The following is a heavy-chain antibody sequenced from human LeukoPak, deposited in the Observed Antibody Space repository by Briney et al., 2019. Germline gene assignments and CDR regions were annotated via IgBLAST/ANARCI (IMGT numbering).Heavy chain of an antibody. Sequence: PGGSLRLSCAASGFTFSSYAMSWVRQAPGKGLEWVSAISGSGGSTYYADSVKGRFTISRDNSKNTLYLQMNSLRAEGTAVYYCAKLTTMIVVVIIDYWGQGTLVTVSS. V-gene: IGHV3-23*01. D-gene: IGHD3-22*01. CDR2: ISGSGGST. CDR3: AKLTTMIVVVIIDY. J-gene: IGHJ4*02. CDR1: GFTFSSYA.